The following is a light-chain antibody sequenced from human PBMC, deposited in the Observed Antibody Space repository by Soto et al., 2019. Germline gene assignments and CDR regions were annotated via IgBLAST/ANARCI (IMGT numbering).Light chain of an antibody. CDR1: ESITSY. CDR2: AAS. V-gene: IGKV1-39*01. J-gene: IGKJ4*01. Sequence: DIQMTQSPLSLSASVGDRVTITCRSSESITSYLNWYQQKPGKAPKLLIYAASSLHTGVPSRFSGSGFGTDFTLTISSLQPEDFATYFCQETYSSLTFGGGTKVDIK. CDR3: QETYSSLT.